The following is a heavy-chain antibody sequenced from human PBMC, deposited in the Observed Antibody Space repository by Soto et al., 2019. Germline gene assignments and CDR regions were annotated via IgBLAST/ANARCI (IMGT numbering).Heavy chain of an antibody. CDR3: AIRIFGVAY. D-gene: IGHD3-3*01. Sequence: EVQLLESGGGLVQPGGSLRLSCAASGFTFSAYAMSWVRQAPGKGLEWVSAISGTSPSTYYADSVQLRFPISRDSSRKTLSLPMTTVRAEDTAVYFCAIRIFGVAYWGQGTPVTVSS. CDR2: ISGTSPST. J-gene: IGHJ4*02. V-gene: IGHV3-23*01. CDR1: GFTFSAYA.